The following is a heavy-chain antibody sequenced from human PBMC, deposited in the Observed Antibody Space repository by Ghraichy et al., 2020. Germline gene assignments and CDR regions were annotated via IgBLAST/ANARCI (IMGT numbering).Heavy chain of an antibody. CDR3: ARWAGSCTSTSCYTPYDY. J-gene: IGHJ4*02. D-gene: IGHD2-2*02. CDR1: GGTVSRSA. CDR2: IIPIFGST. Sequence: SVKVSCKAAGGTVSRSAISWVREAPGQGLEWMGLIIPIFGSTKYVQKFQGRLTITTDESTSTAYMELSGLRSEDTAVYYCARWAGSCTSTSCYTPYDYWGQVT. V-gene: IGHV1-69*05.